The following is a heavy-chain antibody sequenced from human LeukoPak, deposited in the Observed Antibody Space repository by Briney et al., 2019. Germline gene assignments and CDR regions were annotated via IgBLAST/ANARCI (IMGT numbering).Heavy chain of an antibody. CDR2: ISSTSSYI. Sequence: GGSLRLSCAASGFTFSSYSMNWVRQAPGKGLGWVSSISSTSSYIYYADSVKGRFTISRDNAKNSLYLQMNSLRADDTAVYYCARGLGLQLGSDYWGQGTLVTVSS. CDR3: ARGLGLQLGSDY. CDR1: GFTFSSYS. D-gene: IGHD5-18*01. V-gene: IGHV3-21*01. J-gene: IGHJ4*02.